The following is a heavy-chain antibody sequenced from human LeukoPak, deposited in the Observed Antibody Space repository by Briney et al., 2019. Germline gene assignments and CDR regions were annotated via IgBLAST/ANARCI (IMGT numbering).Heavy chain of an antibody. J-gene: IGHJ4*02. CDR3: ARGRSGSYWRLDY. CDR2: INHSGST. D-gene: IGHD1-26*01. Sequence: SENLSLNCAVYGGSFSGYYWSWIRQPPGKGREWRGEINHSGSTNNNPSLKSRVTISVDTSKNQFSLKLSSVTAADTAVYYCARGRSGSYWRLDYWGQGTLVTVSP. CDR1: GGSFSGYY. V-gene: IGHV4-34*01.